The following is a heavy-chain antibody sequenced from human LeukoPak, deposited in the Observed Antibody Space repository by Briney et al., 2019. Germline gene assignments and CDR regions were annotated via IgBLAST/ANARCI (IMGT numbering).Heavy chain of an antibody. CDR2: ISGSGGST. J-gene: IGHJ4*02. CDR3: AKGSTYDDLGLDTLDY. CDR1: GFTFSSYA. V-gene: IGHV3-23*01. D-gene: IGHD4-17*01. Sequence: GGSLRLSCAASGFTFSSYAMSWVRQAPGKGLEWVSAISGSGGSTYYADSVKGRFTISRDNSKNTLYLQMNSLRAEDTAVYYCAKGSTYDDLGLDTLDYWGQGTLVTVSS.